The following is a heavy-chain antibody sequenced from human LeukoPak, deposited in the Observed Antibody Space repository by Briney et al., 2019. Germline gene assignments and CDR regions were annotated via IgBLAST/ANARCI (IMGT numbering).Heavy chain of an antibody. CDR3: AKDYYYDSSYFDY. CDR1: GFTFSSYA. J-gene: IGHJ4*02. Sequence: GGSLRLSCAASGFTFSSYAMSWVRQAPGKGLEWVSAISGSGGSTYYADSVKGRFTISRDNPKNTLYLQMNSLRAEDTAVYCCAKDYYYDSSYFDYWGQRTLVTVSS. D-gene: IGHD3-22*01. CDR2: ISGSGGST. V-gene: IGHV3-23*01.